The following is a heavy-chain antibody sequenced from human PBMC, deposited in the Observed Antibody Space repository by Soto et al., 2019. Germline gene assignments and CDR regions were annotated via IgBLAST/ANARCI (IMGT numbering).Heavy chain of an antibody. Sequence: PSETLSLTCTVSGGSISSGGYYWSWIRQHPGKGLEWIGYIYYSGSTYYNPSLKSRVTISVDTSKNQFSLKLSSVTAADTAVYYCARGGIQLATDYYYGMDVWGQGTTVTVS. D-gene: IGHD5-18*01. J-gene: IGHJ6*02. CDR1: GGSISSGGYY. V-gene: IGHV4-31*03. CDR2: IYYSGST. CDR3: ARGGIQLATDYYYGMDV.